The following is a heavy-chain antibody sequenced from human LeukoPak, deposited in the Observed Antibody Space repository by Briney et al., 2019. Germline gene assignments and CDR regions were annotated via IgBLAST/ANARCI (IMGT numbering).Heavy chain of an antibody. CDR3: ARDHHYSFDY. V-gene: IGHV3-48*02. J-gene: IGHJ4*02. CDR1: GFTFSGFT. Sequence: GGSLRLSCAASGFTFSGFTMNWVRQAPGKGLEWVSYIGTSSSTTYYADSVKGRFTISRDNAKNSLYLQMNSLRDEDTAVYYCARDHHYSFDYWGQGSLVTVSS. CDR2: IGTSSSTT.